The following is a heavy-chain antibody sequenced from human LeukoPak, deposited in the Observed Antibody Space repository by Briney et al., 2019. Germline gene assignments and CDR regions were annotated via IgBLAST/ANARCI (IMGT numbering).Heavy chain of an antibody. CDR2: IYYTGGT. J-gene: IGHJ4*02. CDR1: GGSISSSGNY. V-gene: IGHV4-39*07. Sequence: SETLSLTCSVSGGSISSSGNYWGWIRQPPGKGLQWIGSIYYTGGTYYNPSLKSRVTISVDTSKNQFSLKLSSVTAADTAVYYCARASEGAEQGPFDYWGQGTLVTVSS. D-gene: IGHD1-26*01. CDR3: ARASEGAEQGPFDY.